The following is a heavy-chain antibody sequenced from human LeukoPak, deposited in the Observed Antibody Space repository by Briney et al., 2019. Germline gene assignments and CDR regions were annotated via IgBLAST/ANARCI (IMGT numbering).Heavy chain of an antibody. V-gene: IGHV4-39*01. D-gene: IGHD6-19*01. CDR3: ARHFSSGWVYYSGMDV. J-gene: IGHJ6*02. CDR2: IYYTGST. Sequence: SETPSLTCTVSGVSISSSSYYWGWIRQPPGKGLEWIGSIYYTGSTYYSASLESRVTISVDTPKNQFSLKLSSVTAADTAVYYCARHFSSGWVYYSGMDVWGQGTTAAVSS. CDR1: GVSISSSSYY.